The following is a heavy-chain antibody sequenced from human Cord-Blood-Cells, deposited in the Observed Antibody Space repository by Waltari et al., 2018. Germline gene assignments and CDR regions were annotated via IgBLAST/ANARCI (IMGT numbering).Heavy chain of an antibody. CDR3: ARTDAFDI. J-gene: IGHJ3*02. CDR1: GFTVSSNY. Sequence: EVQLVESGGGLIQPGGSLRLSCAASGFTVSSNYMSWVRQAPGKGVEWVSVIYSGGSTYYTDSVNGRFNISRDNTKNTLYLQMNSLRAEDTAVYYCARTDAFDISGQGTMVTVSS. CDR2: IYSGGST. V-gene: IGHV3-53*01.